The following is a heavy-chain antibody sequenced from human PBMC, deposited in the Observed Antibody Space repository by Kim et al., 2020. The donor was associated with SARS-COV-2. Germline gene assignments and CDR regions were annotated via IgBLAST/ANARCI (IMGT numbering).Heavy chain of an antibody. J-gene: IGHJ5*02. D-gene: IGHD2-15*01. CDR3: ARDRGGRYCSGGSCSWFDP. CDR2: INAGNGNT. Sequence: ASVKVSCKASGYTFTSYAMHWVRQAPGQRLEWMGWINAGNGNTKYSQKFQGRVTITRDTSASTAYMELSSLRSEDTAVYYCARDRGGRYCSGGSCSWFDPWGQGTLVTVS. V-gene: IGHV1-3*01. CDR1: GYTFTSYA.